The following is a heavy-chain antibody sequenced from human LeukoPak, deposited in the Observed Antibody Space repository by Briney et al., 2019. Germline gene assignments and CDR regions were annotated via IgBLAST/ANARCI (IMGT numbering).Heavy chain of an antibody. J-gene: IGHJ4*02. Sequence: SETLSLTCTVSGGSISSSSYYWGWIRQPPGKGLEWIGSIYYSGSTYYNPSLKSRVTISVDTSKNQFSLKLSSVTAADTAVYYCARDKGTGSFDYWGQGTLVTVSS. CDR2: IYYSGST. CDR1: GGSISSSSYY. CDR3: ARDKGTGSFDY. V-gene: IGHV4-39*07. D-gene: IGHD1-14*01.